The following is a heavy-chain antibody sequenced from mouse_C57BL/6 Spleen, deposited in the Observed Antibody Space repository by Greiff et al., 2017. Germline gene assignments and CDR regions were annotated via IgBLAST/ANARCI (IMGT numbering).Heavy chain of an antibody. V-gene: IGHV1-59*01. Sequence: QVQLQQPGAELVRPGTSVKLSCKASGYTFTSYWMHWVKQRPGQGLEWIGVIDPSDSYTNYNQKFKGKATLTVDTSSSPAYMQLSILPSEDSAVYYCARSLYGSSFDYWGQGTTLTVSS. D-gene: IGHD1-1*01. CDR3: ARSLYGSSFDY. CDR1: GYTFTSYW. CDR2: IDPSDSYT. J-gene: IGHJ2*01.